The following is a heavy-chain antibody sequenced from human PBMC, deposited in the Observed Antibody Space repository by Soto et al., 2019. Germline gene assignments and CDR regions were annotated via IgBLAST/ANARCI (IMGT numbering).Heavy chain of an antibody. J-gene: IGHJ4*02. D-gene: IGHD4-17*01. CDR3: AKKGGGDYVLGY. CDR2: IYWDDRK. CDR1: GFSLSTNGVG. V-gene: IGHV2-5*05. Sequence: QISLKESGPTLVKPTQTLTLTCTFSGFSLSTNGVGVGWIRQPPGKALEWLALIYWDDRKHYGPSLKSRLTITKDTSRNQLVLTMTNMDPVDTATYYCAKKGGGDYVLGYWGQGTLVTVSS.